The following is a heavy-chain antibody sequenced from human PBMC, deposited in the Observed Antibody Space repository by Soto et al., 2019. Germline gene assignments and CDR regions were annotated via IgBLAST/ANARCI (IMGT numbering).Heavy chain of an antibody. Sequence: QLQLEESGPGLVKPSETLSLTCTVSGGSISSSLYYWGWIRQPPGKGLEWIGSIYYTGNTYYNPSLKGRVTISVDTSKNQFSLKLSSVTAADTTVYYCARSRSGSWYDFDYWGQGTLVTVSS. CDR3: ARSRSGSWYDFDY. CDR1: GGSISSSLYY. V-gene: IGHV4-39*01. D-gene: IGHD6-13*01. J-gene: IGHJ4*02. CDR2: IYYTGNT.